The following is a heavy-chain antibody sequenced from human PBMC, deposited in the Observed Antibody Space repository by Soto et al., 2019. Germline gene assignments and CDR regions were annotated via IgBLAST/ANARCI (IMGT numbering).Heavy chain of an antibody. J-gene: IGHJ4*02. CDR2: INHSGSI. V-gene: IGHV4-34*01. CDR3: ARGLYASRFDY. CDR1: GGSFSGYY. Sequence: QVQLQQWGTGLLKPSETLSLTCAVYGGSFSGYYWSWIRQPPGKGLEWIGEINHSGSIHYNPSLKSGVTIAVDTSKNQFSLKLNSVTAADTAIYYCARGLYASRFDYWGQGTPVTVSS. D-gene: IGHD3-16*01.